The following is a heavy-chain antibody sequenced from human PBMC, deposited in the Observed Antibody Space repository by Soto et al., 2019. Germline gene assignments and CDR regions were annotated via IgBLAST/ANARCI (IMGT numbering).Heavy chain of an antibody. V-gene: IGHV4-39*01. Sequence: PSETLSLTCTVSGGSISSSSYYWGWIRQPPGKGLEWIGSIYYSGSTYYNPSLKSRVTISVDTSKNQFSLKLSSVTAADTAVYYCASREPPAPELWFGELFFDYWGQGTLVTVSS. D-gene: IGHD3-10*01. CDR1: GGSISSSSYY. J-gene: IGHJ4*02. CDR2: IYYSGST. CDR3: ASREPPAPELWFGELFFDY.